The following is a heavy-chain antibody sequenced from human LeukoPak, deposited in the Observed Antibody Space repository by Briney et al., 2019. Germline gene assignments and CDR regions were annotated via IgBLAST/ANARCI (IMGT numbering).Heavy chain of an antibody. CDR3: ARERFLEWLLYGDAFDI. V-gene: IGHV3-48*01. Sequence: GGSLRLSCAASGFTFSSYSMNWVRQAPGKGLEWVSYISSSSGTIYYADSVKGRFTISRDNAKNSLYLQMDSLRAEDTAVYYCARERFLEWLLYGDAFDIWGQGTMVTVSS. D-gene: IGHD3-3*01. CDR1: GFTFSSYS. J-gene: IGHJ3*02. CDR2: ISSSSGTI.